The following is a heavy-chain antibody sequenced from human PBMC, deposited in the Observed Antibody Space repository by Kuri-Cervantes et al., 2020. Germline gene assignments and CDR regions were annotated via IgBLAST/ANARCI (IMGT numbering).Heavy chain of an antibody. CDR3: ARSRPSSCFDY. J-gene: IGHJ4*02. D-gene: IGHD6-13*01. V-gene: IGHV3-74*01. Sequence: GGSLRLSCAASGITFTDYWMHWVRQAPGKGLVWVSRINSDGSTTSYADSVKGRFTISRDNSKNTLYLQMNSLRAEDTAVYYCARSRPSSCFDYWGQGTLVTVSS. CDR1: GITFTDYW. CDR2: INSDGSTT.